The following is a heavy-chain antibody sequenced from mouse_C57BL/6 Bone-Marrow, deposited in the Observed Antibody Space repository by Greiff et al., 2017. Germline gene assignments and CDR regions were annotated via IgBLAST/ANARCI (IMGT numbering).Heavy chain of an antibody. J-gene: IGHJ2*01. V-gene: IGHV3-6*01. CDR2: ISYDGSN. CDR3: ARDLDGS. CDR1: GYSITSGYY. Sequence: ESGPGLVKPSQSLSLTCSVTGYSITSGYYWNWIRQFPGNKLEWMGYISYDGSNNYNPSLKNRISITRDTSKNQFFLKLNSVTTEDTATYYCARDLDGSWGQGTTLTVSS. D-gene: IGHD2-3*01.